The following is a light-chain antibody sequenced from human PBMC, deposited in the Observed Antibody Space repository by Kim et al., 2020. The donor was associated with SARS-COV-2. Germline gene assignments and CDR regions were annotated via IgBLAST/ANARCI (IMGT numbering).Light chain of an antibody. V-gene: IGLV2-8*01. CDR2: KVS. J-gene: IGLJ1*01. Sequence: QQVTDACSRASSGEGGENIVSWYQQRQGRAPKLLIYKVSQRPSGVPDRVSGSKSGNSASLAVAGLQSEDEAVYYCSSCAGRHNRCVFGAGTKVTVL. CDR3: SSCAGRHNRCV. CDR1: SSGEGGENI.